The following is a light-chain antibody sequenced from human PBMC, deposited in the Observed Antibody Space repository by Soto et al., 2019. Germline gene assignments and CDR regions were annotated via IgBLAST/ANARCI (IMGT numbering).Light chain of an antibody. CDR2: DVT. V-gene: IGLV2-11*01. CDR3: CSYAGSYSYV. Sequence: QSVLAQPRSVSGSPGQSVTISCTGTGNDVGAYNYVSWYQQHPGRPPKLMIYDVTKRPSGVPDRFSGSKSGNTASLTISGLQAEDEADYYCCSYAGSYSYVFGTGTKVTVL. J-gene: IGLJ1*01. CDR1: GNDVGAYNY.